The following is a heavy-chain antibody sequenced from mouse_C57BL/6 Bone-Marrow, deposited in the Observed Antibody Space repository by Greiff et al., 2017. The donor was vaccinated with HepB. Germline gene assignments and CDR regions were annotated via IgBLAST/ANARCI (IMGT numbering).Heavy chain of an antibody. CDR2: IYPGSGST. V-gene: IGHV1-55*01. CDR1: GYTFTSYW. D-gene: IGHD2-4*01. Sequence: VQLQQPGAELVKPGASVKMSCKASGYTFTSYWITWVKQRPGQGLEWIGDIYPGSGSTNYNEKFKSKATLTVDASSSTAYMQLSSLTSEDSAVYYCARIYYDYDGDYWGQGTTLTVSS. CDR3: ARIYYDYDGDY. J-gene: IGHJ2*01.